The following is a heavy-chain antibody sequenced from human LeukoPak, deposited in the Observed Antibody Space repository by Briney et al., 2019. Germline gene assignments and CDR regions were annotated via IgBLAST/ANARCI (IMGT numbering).Heavy chain of an antibody. CDR3: ATCNRGWNHHNTNWFDP. CDR1: GYTLTELS. V-gene: IGHV1-24*01. CDR2: FDPEDGET. Sequence: ASVKVSCKVSGYTLTELSMHWVRQAPGKGLERMGGFDPEDGETIYAQKFQGRVTMTDDTSTDTAYMELSSLRSEDTAVYYCATCNRGWNHHNTNWFDPWGQGTLVTVSS. J-gene: IGHJ5*02. D-gene: IGHD1-1*01.